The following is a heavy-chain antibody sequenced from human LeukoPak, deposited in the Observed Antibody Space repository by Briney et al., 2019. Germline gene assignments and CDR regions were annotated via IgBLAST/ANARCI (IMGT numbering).Heavy chain of an antibody. CDR2: ISGSVGTT. CDR3: ARDLGQYYDTSDNWFDP. D-gene: IGHD3-22*01. CDR1: GFTFSSYA. Sequence: GGSLRLSCAASGFTFSSYAMSWVRQAPGKGLEWVSVISGSVGTTYYADSVKGRFTISRDNAKNTLNLQMNSLRAEDTAVYYCARDLGQYYDTSDNWFDPWGQGTLVTVSS. V-gene: IGHV3-23*01. J-gene: IGHJ5*02.